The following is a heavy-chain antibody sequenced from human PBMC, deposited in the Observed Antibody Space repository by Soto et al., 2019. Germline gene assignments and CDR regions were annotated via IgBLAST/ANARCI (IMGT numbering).Heavy chain of an antibody. V-gene: IGHV4-59*08. CDR2: VHYSWGS. CDR1: GGSISSYH. J-gene: IGHJ6*02. D-gene: IGHD3-10*01. Sequence: SETLSLTCTVSGGSISSYHWSWIRQTPGKGLEWIGYVHYSWGSNYNPSLKSRVAISLDTSKSQFSLKLTSVTATDTAVYYCARQGFGALHGLADVWGQGTTVTVCS. CDR3: ARQGFGALHGLADV.